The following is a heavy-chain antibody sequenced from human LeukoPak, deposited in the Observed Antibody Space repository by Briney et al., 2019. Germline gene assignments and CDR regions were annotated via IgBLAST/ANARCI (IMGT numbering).Heavy chain of an antibody. D-gene: IGHD3-22*01. CDR2: IYHSGST. Sequence: SETLSLTCTVSDYSISSSYYWGWIRQPPGKGLEWFGIIYHSGSTYYNPSLKSRVTISVDTSKNQFSLKLRPVTAADTAVYYCARVVQSTDSSGFYLPEYFQHWGQGTLVTVSS. V-gene: IGHV4-38-2*02. J-gene: IGHJ1*01. CDR3: ARVVQSTDSSGFYLPEYFQH. CDR1: DYSISSSYY.